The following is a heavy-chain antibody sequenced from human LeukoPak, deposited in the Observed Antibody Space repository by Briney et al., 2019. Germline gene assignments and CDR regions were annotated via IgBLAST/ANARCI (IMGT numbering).Heavy chain of an antibody. D-gene: IGHD5-24*01. Sequence: GGSLRLSCAAYGFTLSDYYMSWIRQAPGKGLEWLSYISSSGTTIYYADSVKGRFTISRDNAKNSLYLQMNSLRAEDTAVYYCARETRVRWTDYWGQGILVTVSS. CDR3: ARETRVRWTDY. CDR1: GFTLSDYY. J-gene: IGHJ4*02. V-gene: IGHV3-11*04. CDR2: ISSSGTTI.